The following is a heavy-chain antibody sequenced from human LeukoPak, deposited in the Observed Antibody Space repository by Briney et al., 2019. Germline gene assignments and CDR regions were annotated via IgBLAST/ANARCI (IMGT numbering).Heavy chain of an antibody. CDR1: GFTFSNYW. CDR2: IKQDGSEI. CDR3: GRFDSVLGLAD. D-gene: IGHD7-27*01. J-gene: IGHJ4*02. Sequence: GGSLRLSCAASGFTFSNYWMGWVRQAPGKGLEWVANIKQDGSEIYYVDSVKGRFTISRDTAKDSLYLQMNSLRDEDTAVYYCGRFDSVLGLADWGQGTLVTVSS. V-gene: IGHV3-7*01.